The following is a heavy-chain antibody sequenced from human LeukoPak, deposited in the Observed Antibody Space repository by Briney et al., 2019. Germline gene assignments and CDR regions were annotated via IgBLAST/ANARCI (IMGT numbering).Heavy chain of an antibody. V-gene: IGHV3-48*04. D-gene: IGHD3-9*01. J-gene: IGHJ3*02. Sequence: GGSLRLSCAAPGFTFSSYSMNWVRQAPGKGLEWVSYISSNSSTIYYADSVKGRFTISRDNAKNSLYLQMNSLRAEDTAVYYCARDRTSLNYDILTGYPPAFDIWGQGTMVTVSS. CDR2: ISSNSSTI. CDR1: GFTFSSYS. CDR3: ARDRTSLNYDILTGYPPAFDI.